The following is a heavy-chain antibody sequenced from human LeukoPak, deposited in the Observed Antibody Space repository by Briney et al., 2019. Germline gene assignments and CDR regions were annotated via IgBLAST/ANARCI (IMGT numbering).Heavy chain of an antibody. V-gene: IGHV3-74*03. CDR3: ARAGGPGGWFDP. Sequence: GPSLRLSCAASGFTFSRYWMHWVREAPGKGLVWVSRINSDGSGTMYADSVKGRFTISRDNAKTTLYLQMNSLRAEDTAVYYCARAGGPGGWFDPWGQGTLVTVSS. J-gene: IGHJ5*02. CDR2: INSDGSGT. D-gene: IGHD1-1*01. CDR1: GFTFSRYW.